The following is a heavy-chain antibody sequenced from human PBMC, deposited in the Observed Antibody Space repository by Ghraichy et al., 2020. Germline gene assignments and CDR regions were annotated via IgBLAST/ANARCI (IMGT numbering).Heavy chain of an antibody. CDR1: GDSVSSNSAA. CDR2: TYYRSTWYN. D-gene: IGHD6-19*01. Sequence: SETLSLTCAISGDSVSSNSAAWNWIRQSPSRGLEWLGRTYYRSTWYNDYAVSVKSRITINPDTSKNQFSLQLNSVTPEDTAVYYCARGIAVAEHFDYWGPGTLVAVSS. J-gene: IGHJ4*02. CDR3: ARGIAVAEHFDY. V-gene: IGHV6-1*01.